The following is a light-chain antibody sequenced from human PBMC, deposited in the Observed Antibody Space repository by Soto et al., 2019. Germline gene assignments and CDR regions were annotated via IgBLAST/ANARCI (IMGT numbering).Light chain of an antibody. CDR1: QTVTRSY. V-gene: IGKV3-20*01. CDR3: QQSYSHPRT. J-gene: IGKJ1*01. Sequence: EIVLTQSPGTMSLSPGERVTLSCRASQTVTRSYLAWYQQKPGQAPRLLIYGASIRATGIPDRFSGSGSGTDFTLTISTLQPEDFATYYCQQSYSHPRTFGQGTKVDIK. CDR2: GAS.